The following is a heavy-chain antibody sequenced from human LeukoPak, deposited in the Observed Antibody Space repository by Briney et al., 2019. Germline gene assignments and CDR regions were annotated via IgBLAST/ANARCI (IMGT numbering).Heavy chain of an antibody. Sequence: SETLSLTCTVSGGSISSYYWSWIRQPPGKGLEWIGYIYYSGSTNYNPSLKSRVTISVDTSKNQFSLKLSSVTAADTAVYYCARDGHYYDSSEVYWGQGTLVTVSS. V-gene: IGHV4-59*12. CDR2: IYYSGST. CDR3: ARDGHYYDSSEVY. D-gene: IGHD3-22*01. J-gene: IGHJ4*02. CDR1: GGSISSYY.